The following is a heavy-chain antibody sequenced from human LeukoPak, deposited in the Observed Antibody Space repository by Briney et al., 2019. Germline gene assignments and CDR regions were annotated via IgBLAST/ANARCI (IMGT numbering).Heavy chain of an antibody. V-gene: IGHV1-69*06. D-gene: IGHD4-23*01. CDR3: ARVYGGVYWYFDL. CDR2: IIPIFGTA. CDR1: GGTFSSYA. Sequence: SVKVSCKASGGTFSSYAISWVRQAPGQGLEWMGGIIPIFGTANYAQKFQGRVTITADKSTSTAYMELSSLRSEDTAVYYCARVYGGVYWYFDLWGRGTLVTVSS. J-gene: IGHJ2*01.